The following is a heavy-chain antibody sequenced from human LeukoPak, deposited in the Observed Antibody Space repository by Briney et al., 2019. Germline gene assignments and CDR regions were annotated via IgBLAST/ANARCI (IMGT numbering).Heavy chain of an antibody. V-gene: IGHV4-59*01. D-gene: IGHD2-15*01. Sequence: SETLSLTCTVSGGSISSYYWSWIRQPPGKGLEWIGYIYYSGSTNYNPSLKSRVTISVDTSKNQFSLKLSSVTAADTAVYYCARGREVVAANTFDYWSQGTLVTVSS. J-gene: IGHJ4*02. CDR2: IYYSGST. CDR3: ARGREVVAANTFDY. CDR1: GGSISSYY.